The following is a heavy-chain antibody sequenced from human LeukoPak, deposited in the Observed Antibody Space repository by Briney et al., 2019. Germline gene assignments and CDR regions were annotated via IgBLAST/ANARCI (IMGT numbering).Heavy chain of an antibody. Sequence: SETLSLTCTVSGGSISSYYWSWIRQPAGKGLEWIGRIYTSGSTNYNPSLKSRVTMSVDTSKDQFSLKLSSVTAADTAVYYCAISPEWELPGGAAFDIWGQGTMVTVSS. CDR3: AISPEWELPGGAAFDI. CDR2: IYTSGST. D-gene: IGHD1-26*01. CDR1: GGSISSYY. V-gene: IGHV4-4*07. J-gene: IGHJ3*02.